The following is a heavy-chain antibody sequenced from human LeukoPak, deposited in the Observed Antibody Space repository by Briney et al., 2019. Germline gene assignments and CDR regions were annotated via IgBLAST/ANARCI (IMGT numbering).Heavy chain of an antibody. J-gene: IGHJ4*02. CDR3: AKVCGYGVAGTGFDY. D-gene: IGHD6-19*01. V-gene: IGHV3-23*01. CDR1: GFTFSSYA. Sequence: GGSLRLSCAASGFTFSSYAMSWVRQAPGKGLEWVSAISGSGGSTYYADSVKGRFTISRDNSKNTLYLQMNILRAEDTAVYYCAKVCGYGVAGTGFDYWGQGTLVTVSS. CDR2: ISGSGGST.